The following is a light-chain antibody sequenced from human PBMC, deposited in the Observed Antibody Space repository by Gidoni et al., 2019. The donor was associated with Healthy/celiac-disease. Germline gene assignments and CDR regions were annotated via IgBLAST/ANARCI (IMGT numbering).Light chain of an antibody. CDR1: QGTSSW. J-gene: IGKJ4*01. Sequence: IQMTQSPSSVSASVGDRVTITCRMSQGTSSWLAWYQQKPGKAPKLLIYAASSLQSGVPSRFSGSGSGTDFTLTISSLQPEDFATYYCQQANSFPSLTFGGGTKVEIK. V-gene: IGKV1-12*02. CDR3: QQANSFPSLT. CDR2: AAS.